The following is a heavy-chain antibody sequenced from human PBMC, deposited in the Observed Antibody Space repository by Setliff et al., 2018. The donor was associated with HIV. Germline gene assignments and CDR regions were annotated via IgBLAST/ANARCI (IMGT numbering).Heavy chain of an antibody. D-gene: IGHD5-12*01. Sequence: GASVKVSCKASGGTFSSYAISWVRQAPGQGLEWMGGTTPLLGTTNYAQKFQGRVTITTDEPTNTVYMELSGLRSEDTAVYYCARGWGAERWLQLDPRYFDLWGRGTLVTVSS. CDR1: GGTFSSYA. J-gene: IGHJ2*01. CDR3: ARGWGAERWLQLDPRYFDL. CDR2: TTPLLGTT. V-gene: IGHV1-69*05.